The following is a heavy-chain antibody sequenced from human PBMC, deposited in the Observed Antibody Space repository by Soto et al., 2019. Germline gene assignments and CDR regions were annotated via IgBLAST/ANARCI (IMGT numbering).Heavy chain of an antibody. Sequence: PSETLSLTCTVSGDSISSFYWSWIRQPTGKGLEWIGHIYTNGNTIYHPSLKSRVSMSFDTSKNHFSLSLSFVTAADTAVYYCARGNPIKDLFDYWGQGTLVTVSS. J-gene: IGHJ4*02. CDR1: GDSISSFY. V-gene: IGHV4-4*07. CDR2: IYTNGNT. CDR3: ARGNPIKDLFDY.